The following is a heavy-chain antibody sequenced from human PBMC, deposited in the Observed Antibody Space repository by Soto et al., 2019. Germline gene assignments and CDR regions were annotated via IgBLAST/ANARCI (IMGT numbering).Heavy chain of an antibody. J-gene: IGHJ3*02. CDR3: AKVGVSPRGALDI. V-gene: IGHV5-51*01. CDR1: GYSFTSYW. Sequence: PGESLKISCKGSGYSFTSYWIGWVRQMPGKGLEWMGIIYPCDSDTRYSPSFQGQVTISAVKSISTAYLQWSSLKASDTAMYYCAKVGVSPRGALDIWGQGTMVTVSS. CDR2: IYPCDSDT. D-gene: IGHD1-26*01.